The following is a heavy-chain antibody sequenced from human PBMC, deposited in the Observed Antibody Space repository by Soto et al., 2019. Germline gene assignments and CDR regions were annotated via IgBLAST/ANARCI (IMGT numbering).Heavy chain of an antibody. D-gene: IGHD5-12*01. CDR1: GFSFTSYW. J-gene: IGHJ4*02. CDR2: IYPADSDT. Sequence: GESLKISCKGFGFSFTSYWIGWVRQMPGKGLEWMGMIYPADSDTRYSPSFQGQVTISADKSINAAYLQWSSLKASDTAIYYCAKDSFINLRGYDSYWGQGTLVTVSS. CDR3: AKDSFINLRGYDSY. V-gene: IGHV5-51*01.